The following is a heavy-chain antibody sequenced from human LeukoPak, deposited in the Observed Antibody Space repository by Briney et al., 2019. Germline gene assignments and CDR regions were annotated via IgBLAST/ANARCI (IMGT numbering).Heavy chain of an antibody. CDR3: ARGGVDYGDFYYYYYMDV. CDR2: MNPNSGNT. CDR1: GYTFTSYD. V-gene: IGHV1-8*01. D-gene: IGHD4-17*01. J-gene: IGHJ6*03. Sequence: ASVKVSCKASGYTFTSYDINWVRQATGQGLEWMGWMNPNSGNTGYAQKFQGRVTMTRNTSISTAYMEPSSLRSEDTAVYYCARGGVDYGDFYYYYYMDVWGKGTTVTISS.